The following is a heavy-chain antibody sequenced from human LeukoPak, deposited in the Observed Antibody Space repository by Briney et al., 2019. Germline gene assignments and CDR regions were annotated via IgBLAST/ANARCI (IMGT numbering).Heavy chain of an antibody. CDR2: IYTSGST. CDR1: GGSISSYY. V-gene: IGHV4-4*09. Sequence: SETLSLTCTVSGGSISSYYWSWIRQPPGKGLEWIGYIYTSGSTNYNPSLKSRVTISVDTSKNQFSLKLSSVTAADTAVYYCARRDDHLDYRGQGTLVTVSS. J-gene: IGHJ4*02. D-gene: IGHD2-21*02. CDR3: ARRDDHLDY.